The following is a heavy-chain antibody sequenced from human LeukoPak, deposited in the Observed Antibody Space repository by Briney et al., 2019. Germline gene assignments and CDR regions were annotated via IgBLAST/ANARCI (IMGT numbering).Heavy chain of an antibody. Sequence: PSETLSLTCTVSGGSISSSSYYWGWIRQPPGKGLEWIGSIYYSGSTYYNPSLKSRVTISVDTSKSQFSLKLSSVTAADTAVYYCARRRSVQMDVWGKGTTVTISS. CDR1: GGSISSSSYY. V-gene: IGHV4-39*01. D-gene: IGHD6-6*01. J-gene: IGHJ6*04. CDR3: ARRRSVQMDV. CDR2: IYYSGST.